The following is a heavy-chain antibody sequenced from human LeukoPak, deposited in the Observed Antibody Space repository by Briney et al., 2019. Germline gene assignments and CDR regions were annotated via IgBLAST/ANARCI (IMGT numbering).Heavy chain of an antibody. D-gene: IGHD3-22*01. Sequence: ASVKASCKASGYTFTSYGISWVRQAPGQGLEWMGWISGYKGNTNYAQKLQGRVTMTTDTSTSTAYMELRSLTSDDTAVYYCARGPGGRSGYYPLEDYYYYYYMDVWGKGTTVTVSS. V-gene: IGHV1-18*01. CDR2: ISGYKGNT. CDR1: GYTFTSYG. CDR3: ARGPGGRSGYYPLEDYYYYYYMDV. J-gene: IGHJ6*03.